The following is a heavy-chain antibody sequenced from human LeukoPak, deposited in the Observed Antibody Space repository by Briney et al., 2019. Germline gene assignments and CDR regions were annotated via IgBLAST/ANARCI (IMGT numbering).Heavy chain of an antibody. D-gene: IGHD2-2*01. Sequence: GGSLRLSCAASGFTFSSYAMSWVRQAPGKGLEWDSAISGSGGSTYYADSVKGRFTISRDNSKNTLYLQMNSLRAEDTAVYYCAKQIGYCSSTSCYDLLSFDYWGQGTLVTVSS. V-gene: IGHV3-23*01. CDR3: AKQIGYCSSTSCYDLLSFDY. CDR2: ISGSGGST. CDR1: GFTFSSYA. J-gene: IGHJ4*02.